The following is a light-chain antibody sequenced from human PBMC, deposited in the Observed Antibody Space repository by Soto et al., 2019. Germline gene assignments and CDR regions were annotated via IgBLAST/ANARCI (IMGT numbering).Light chain of an antibody. V-gene: IGLV1-44*01. CDR3: AAWDDSLNGLV. J-gene: IGLJ2*01. CDR1: NSNIGSNA. CDR2: SDN. Sequence: QSVLTQPPSASGTPGQRVTISCSGSNSNIGSNAANWYQHVPGTAPELLIHSDNQRPLGVPDRFSGSKSGTSASLAISGLQSEDAADYYCAAWDDSLNGLVFGGGTQLTVL.